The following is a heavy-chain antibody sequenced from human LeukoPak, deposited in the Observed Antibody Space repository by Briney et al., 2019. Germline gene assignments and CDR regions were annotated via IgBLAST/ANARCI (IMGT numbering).Heavy chain of an antibody. CDR3: ASGPYYDFWSGYYTYYYMDV. J-gene: IGHJ6*03. CDR1: GFTVSSNH. V-gene: IGHV3-53*01. Sequence: PGGSLRLSCAASGFTVSSNHMSWVRQAPGKGLEWVSVIYSGGSTYYADSVKGRFTISRDNSKNTLYLQMNSLRAEDTAVYYCASGPYYDFWSGYYTYYYMDVWGKGTTVTVSS. CDR2: IYSGGST. D-gene: IGHD3-3*01.